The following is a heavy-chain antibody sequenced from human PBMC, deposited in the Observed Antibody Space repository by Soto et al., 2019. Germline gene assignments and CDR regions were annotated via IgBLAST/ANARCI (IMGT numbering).Heavy chain of an antibody. D-gene: IGHD3-9*01. V-gene: IGHV4-59*01. CDR3: ARAAVHYFDWLPNYYYYYAMDV. CDR1: GASISSYY. J-gene: IGHJ6*02. CDR2: IYLGGSI. Sequence: SETLSLTCSVSGASISSYYYAWIRQTPGKGLEWIGYIYLGGSINYNPSFKSRVIISVDTSKNHFSVRLSSVTAADTAVYYCARAAVHYFDWLPNYYYYYAMDVWGQGTTVTVSS.